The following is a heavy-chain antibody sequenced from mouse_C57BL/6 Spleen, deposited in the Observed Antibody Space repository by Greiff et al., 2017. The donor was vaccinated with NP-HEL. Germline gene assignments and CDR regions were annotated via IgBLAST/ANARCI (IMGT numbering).Heavy chain of an antibody. J-gene: IGHJ3*01. CDR2: IDPETGGT. Sequence: QVQLQQSGAELVRPGASVTLSCKASGYTFTDYEMHWVKQTPVHGLEWIGAIDPETGGTAYNQKFKGKAILTADKSSSTAYMELRSLTSEYSAVYYCTRMDSNLAWFAYWSQGTLVTVSA. V-gene: IGHV1-15*01. CDR1: GYTFTDYE. CDR3: TRMDSNLAWFAY. D-gene: IGHD2-5*01.